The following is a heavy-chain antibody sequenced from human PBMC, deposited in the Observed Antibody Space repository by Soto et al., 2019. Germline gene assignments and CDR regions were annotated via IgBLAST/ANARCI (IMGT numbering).Heavy chain of an antibody. D-gene: IGHD5-18*01. CDR2: IIPIFGTA. Sequence: GASVKVSCKASGGTFSSYAISWVRQAPGQGLEWMGGIIPIFGTANYAQKFQGRVTITADESTSTAYMELSSLRSEDTAVYYCASGYSYDRVVYNWFDPWGQGTLVTVSS. J-gene: IGHJ5*02. V-gene: IGHV1-69*13. CDR1: GGTFSSYA. CDR3: ASGYSYDRVVYNWFDP.